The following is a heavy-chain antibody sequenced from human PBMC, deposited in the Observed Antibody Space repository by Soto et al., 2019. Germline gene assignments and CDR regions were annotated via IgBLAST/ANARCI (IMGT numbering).Heavy chain of an antibody. J-gene: IGHJ4*02. Sequence: SETLSLTCTVSGGSISGSYWSWIRQTPGKVLEWVGYIHYSGSTNYNPSLKSRVTMSVDSAKNQFSLQLSSVTAADTAVYFCTKSGRTDAEGYSFDYWGQGALVTVTS. CDR2: IHYSGST. D-gene: IGHD2-15*01. CDR1: GGSISGSY. V-gene: IGHV4-59*01. CDR3: TKSGRTDAEGYSFDY.